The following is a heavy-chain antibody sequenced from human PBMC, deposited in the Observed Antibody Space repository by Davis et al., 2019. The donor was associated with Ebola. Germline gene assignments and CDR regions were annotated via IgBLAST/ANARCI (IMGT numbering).Heavy chain of an antibody. CDR1: GFTFSSYD. Sequence: GGSLRLSCAASGFTFSSYDMHWVRQATGKGLEWVSAIGTAGDTYYPGSVKGRFTISRENAKNSLYFQMNSLRAGDTAVYYCARVGLEGLRAGGGMDVWGQGTTVTVSS. V-gene: IGHV3-13*01. CDR2: IGTAGDT. J-gene: IGHJ6*02. D-gene: IGHD2-8*02. CDR3: ARVGLEGLRAGGGMDV.